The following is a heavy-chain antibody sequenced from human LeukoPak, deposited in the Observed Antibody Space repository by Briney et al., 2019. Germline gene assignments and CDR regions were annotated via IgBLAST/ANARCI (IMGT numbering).Heavy chain of an antibody. D-gene: IGHD2-15*01. J-gene: IGHJ4*02. CDR3: TTRSPARYCSDGACYSSADY. Sequence: GGSLRLSCAASGFTFSSYATSWVRQAPGKGLEWVGHIRSKADGGTPDYIAPVKGRFTISRDDSKDTLYLQMNSLNTEDTAMYYCTTRSPARYCSDGACYSSADYWGQGTLVTVSS. CDR1: GFTFSSYA. V-gene: IGHV3-15*01. CDR2: IRSKADGGTP.